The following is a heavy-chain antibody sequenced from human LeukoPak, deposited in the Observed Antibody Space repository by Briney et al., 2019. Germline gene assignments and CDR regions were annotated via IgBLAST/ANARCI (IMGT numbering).Heavy chain of an antibody. Sequence: GGSLRLSCAASGFTFSNAWMSWVRQASGKGLEWVGRIRSKANSYATAYAASVKGRFTISRDDSKNTAYLQMNSLKTEDTAVYYCTRTTYDFWSGSDAFDIWGQGTMVTVSS. CDR2: IRSKANSYAT. V-gene: IGHV3-73*01. CDR1: GFTFSNAW. J-gene: IGHJ3*02. CDR3: TRTTYDFWSGSDAFDI. D-gene: IGHD3-3*01.